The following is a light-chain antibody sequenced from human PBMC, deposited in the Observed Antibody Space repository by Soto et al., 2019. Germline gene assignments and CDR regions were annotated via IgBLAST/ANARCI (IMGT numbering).Light chain of an antibody. V-gene: IGKV1-39*01. CDR1: QSISSY. CDR2: AAS. J-gene: IGKJ2*01. CDR3: QQCYSTPHT. Sequence: DIQMTQSPSFLSASVGDRVTITCRASQSISSYLNWYQQKPGKAPKLLIYAASSLQSGVPSRFSGSGSGTDFSLTISSLQPEDFATYYCQQCYSTPHTFGQGTKLEIK.